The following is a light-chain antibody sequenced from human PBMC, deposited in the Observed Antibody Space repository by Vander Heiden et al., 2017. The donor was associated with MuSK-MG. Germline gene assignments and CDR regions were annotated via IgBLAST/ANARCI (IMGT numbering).Light chain of an antibody. CDR2: DVS. CDR1: SNDVGGYNY. J-gene: IGLJ2*01. CDR3: CSYVGSYVL. V-gene: IGLV2-11*01. Sequence: QSALTQPRSVSGSPRQSVTISCTGTSNDVGGYNYVSWYQQHPGKVPKLMIYDVSNRPSGVPDRFSGSKSGNTASLTISGLQAEDEADYHCCSYVGSYVLFGGGTKLTVL.